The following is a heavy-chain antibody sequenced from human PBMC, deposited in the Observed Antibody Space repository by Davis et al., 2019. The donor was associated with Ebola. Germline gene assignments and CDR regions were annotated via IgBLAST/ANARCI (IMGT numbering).Heavy chain of an antibody. Sequence: PGGSLRLSCAASGFTFSRYPMHWVRQAPGKGLEWVALISYDGGNKYYADSVKGRFTISRDNSKNTLYLQMNSLRAEDTAVYYCARDGPLFALGDYYYGMDVWGQGTTVTVSS. D-gene: IGHD3-16*01. J-gene: IGHJ6*02. CDR2: ISYDGGNK. V-gene: IGHV3-30-3*01. CDR3: ARDGPLFALGDYYYGMDV. CDR1: GFTFSRYP.